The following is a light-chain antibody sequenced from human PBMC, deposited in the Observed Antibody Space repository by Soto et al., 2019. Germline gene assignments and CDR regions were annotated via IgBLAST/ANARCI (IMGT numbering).Light chain of an antibody. V-gene: IGKV3-20*01. J-gene: IGKJ4*01. Sequence: DIVLTQSPGTLSLSPGERATLSCRASQSVSSCYLAWYQQKPGQAPRLLIYAAASRATGIPDRFSGSGSGTDFTLTINRLEPEDFAVYYCQQYGTSVGGTFGGGTKVEIK. CDR2: AAA. CDR1: QSVSSCY. CDR3: QQYGTSVGGT.